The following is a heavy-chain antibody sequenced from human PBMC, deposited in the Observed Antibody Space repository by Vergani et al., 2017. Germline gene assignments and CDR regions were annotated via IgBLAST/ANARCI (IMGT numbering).Heavy chain of an antibody. CDR1: GGSISSSSYY. Sequence: QLQLQESGPGLVKPSETLSLTCTVSGGSISSSSYYWGWIRQPPGKGLEWIGSIYYSGSTYYNPSLKSRVTISVDTSKNQFSLKLSSVTAADTAVYYCARESYYYGSGFYGMDVWGQGTTVTVSS. J-gene: IGHJ6*02. CDR3: ARESYYYGSGFYGMDV. D-gene: IGHD3-10*01. CDR2: IYYSGST. V-gene: IGHV4-39*02.